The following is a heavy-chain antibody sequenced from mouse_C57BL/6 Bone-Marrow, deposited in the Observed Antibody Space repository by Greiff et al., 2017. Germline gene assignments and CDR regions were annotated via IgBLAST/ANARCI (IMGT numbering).Heavy chain of an antibody. CDR1: GYTFTSYW. V-gene: IGHV1-64*01. Sequence: QVQLQQSGAELVKPGASVKLSCKASGYTFTSYWMHWVKQRPGQGLEWIGMIHPNSGSTNYNEKFKSKATLTVDKSSSTAYMQLSSLTSEDSAVYYCAREGYYYGSSYLYYYAMDYWGQGTSVTVSS. CDR2: IHPNSGST. J-gene: IGHJ4*01. D-gene: IGHD1-1*01. CDR3: AREGYYYGSSYLYYYAMDY.